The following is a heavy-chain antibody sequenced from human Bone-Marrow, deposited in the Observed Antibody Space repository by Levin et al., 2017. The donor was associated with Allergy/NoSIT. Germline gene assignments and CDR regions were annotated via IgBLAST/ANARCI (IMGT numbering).Heavy chain of an antibody. CDR2: IDLDDDK. Sequence: SGPTLVKPTQTLTLTCSVSGFSLSTSGVRVSWIRQPPGKALEWLARIDLDDDKFYTTSLQTRLTISKNTSKNQVVLTLTNVGPVDTATYYCVRTHTGVVTAWCVFDMWGLGTTVTVSS. CDR3: VRTHTGVVTAWCVFDM. D-gene: IGHD2-21*02. J-gene: IGHJ3*02. CDR1: GFSLSTSGVR. V-gene: IGHV2-70*04.